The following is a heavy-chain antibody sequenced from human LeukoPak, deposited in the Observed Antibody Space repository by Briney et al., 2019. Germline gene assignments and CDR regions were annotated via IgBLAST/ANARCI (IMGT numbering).Heavy chain of an antibody. CDR1: GGTFSSYA. V-gene: IGHV1-69*04. CDR3: ARERGLVVVAATPERNWFDP. D-gene: IGHD2-15*01. J-gene: IGHJ5*02. Sequence: SVTVSCTASGGTFSSYAISWVRQAPGQGLEWMGRIIPILGIANYAQKFQGRVTITAGKSTSTAYMELSSLRSEDTAVYYCARERGLVVVAATPERNWFDPWGQGTLVTVSS. CDR2: IIPILGIA.